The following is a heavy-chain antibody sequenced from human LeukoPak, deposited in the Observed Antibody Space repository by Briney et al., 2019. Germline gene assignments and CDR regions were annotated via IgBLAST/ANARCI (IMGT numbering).Heavy chain of an antibody. CDR1: GYTLTELS. J-gene: IGHJ4*02. CDR2: FDPEDGET. CDR3: ATFLVRQQLVMGIDY. V-gene: IGHV1-24*01. Sequence: ASVKVSCKASGYTLTELSMHWVRQAPGKGLEWMGGFDPEDGETIYAQKFQGRVTMTEDTSTDTAYMELSSLRSEDTAVYYCATFLVRQQLVMGIDYWGQGTLVTVSS. D-gene: IGHD6-13*01.